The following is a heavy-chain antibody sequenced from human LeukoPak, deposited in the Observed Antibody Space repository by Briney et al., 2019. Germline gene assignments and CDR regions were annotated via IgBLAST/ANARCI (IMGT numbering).Heavy chain of an antibody. CDR3: AKGFRGSVFFDF. D-gene: IGHD5/OR15-5a*01. J-gene: IGHJ4*02. V-gene: IGHV3-23*01. CDR1: GFTFSSYA. Sequence: PGGSLRLSCAASGFTFSSYAMSWVRQAPGKGLEWVSTISGRGDSTYYADSVKGRFTISRDNSKNTLYLQMNSLRAEDTAVYYCAKGFRGSVFFDFWGQGTLVTVSS. CDR2: ISGRGDST.